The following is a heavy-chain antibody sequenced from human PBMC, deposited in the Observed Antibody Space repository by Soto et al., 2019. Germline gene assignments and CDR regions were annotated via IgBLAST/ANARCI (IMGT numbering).Heavy chain of an antibody. Sequence: DVQLVESGGGLVQPGVSLRLSCAASGFTFSSHWMTWVRQAPGKGLEWVANIRQDGSEIYCVDSVEGRFTISRDNGKNSLYRQMNSLRAEDTAVYYCARHSYYVLDVWGQGTTVTVSS. CDR3: ARHSYYVLDV. CDR2: IRQDGSEI. CDR1: GFTFSSHW. V-gene: IGHV3-7*05. J-gene: IGHJ6*02.